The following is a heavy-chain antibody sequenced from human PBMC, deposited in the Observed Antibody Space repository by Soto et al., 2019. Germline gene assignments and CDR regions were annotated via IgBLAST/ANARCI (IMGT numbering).Heavy chain of an antibody. CDR3: AKCPGVAAAGPPFDP. CDR1: GFTFSSYG. Sequence: VGSLRLSCAASGFTFSSYGIHWVRQAPGKGLEWVAVISYDGSNKYYADSVKGRFTISRDNSKNTLYLQMNSLRPEDTAVYYCAKCPGVAAAGPPFDPWGQGTLVTVSS. V-gene: IGHV3-30*18. D-gene: IGHD6-13*01. CDR2: ISYDGSNK. J-gene: IGHJ5*02.